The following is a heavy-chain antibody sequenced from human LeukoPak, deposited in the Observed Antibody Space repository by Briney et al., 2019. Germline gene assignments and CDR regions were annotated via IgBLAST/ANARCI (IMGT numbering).Heavy chain of an antibody. CDR3: AISRIAAAGTGDAFDI. J-gene: IGHJ3*02. CDR1: GFTFDDYA. D-gene: IGHD6-13*01. V-gene: IGHV3-9*01. Sequence: QSGGSLRLSCAASGFTFDDYAMHWVRQAPGKGLEWVSGISWNSGSIGYADSVKGRFTTSRDNAKNSLYLQMNSLRAEDTALYYCAISRIAAAGTGDAFDIWGQGTMVTVSS. CDR2: ISWNSGSI.